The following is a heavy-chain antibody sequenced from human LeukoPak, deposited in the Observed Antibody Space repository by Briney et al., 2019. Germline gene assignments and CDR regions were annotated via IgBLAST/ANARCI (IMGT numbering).Heavy chain of an antibody. J-gene: IGHJ4*02. CDR2: IYTSGST. CDR1: GGSISSGSYY. CDR3: ARDYGALDY. Sequence: PSQTLSLTCTVSGGSISSGSYYWSWLRQPAGKGLEWIGRIYTSGSTNYNPSLKSRVTISVDTSKNQFSLKLSSVTAADTAVYYCARDYGALDYWGQGTLVTVSS. D-gene: IGHD4-17*01. V-gene: IGHV4-61*02.